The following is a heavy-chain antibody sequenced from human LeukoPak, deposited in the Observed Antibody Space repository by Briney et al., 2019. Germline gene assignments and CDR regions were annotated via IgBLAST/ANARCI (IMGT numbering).Heavy chain of an antibody. CDR2: TYYRSKWYN. CDR3: AKEGRGIAAAGFYYYYGMDV. V-gene: IGHV6-1*01. CDR1: GDSVSSNSAA. D-gene: IGHD6-13*01. J-gene: IGHJ6*02. Sequence: SQTLSLTCAISGDSVSSNSAAWNWIRQSPSRGLEWLGRTYYRSKWYNDYAVSVKSRITINPDTSQNQFSLQLNSVTPEDTAVYYCAKEGRGIAAAGFYYYYGMDVWGQGTTVTVSS.